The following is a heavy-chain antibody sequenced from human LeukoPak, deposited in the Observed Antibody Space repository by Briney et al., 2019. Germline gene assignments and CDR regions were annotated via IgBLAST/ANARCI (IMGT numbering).Heavy chain of an antibody. CDR2: IKQDGIEK. V-gene: IGHV3-7*01. CDR3: ARAHSSDWFNWFDP. D-gene: IGHD6-19*01. CDR1: GFIFSRYW. J-gene: IGHJ5*02. Sequence: GGSLRLSCAASGFIFSRYWMTWVRQPPGKGLEWVANIKQDGIEKYYADSVKGRFTISRDNAKNSLYLQMNSLRAEDTALYYCARAHSSDWFNWFDPWGQGTLVTVSS.